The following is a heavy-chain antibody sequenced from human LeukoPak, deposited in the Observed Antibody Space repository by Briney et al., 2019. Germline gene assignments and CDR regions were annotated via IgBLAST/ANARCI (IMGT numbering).Heavy chain of an antibody. D-gene: IGHD3-16*01. CDR1: GFTFSSYW. J-gene: IGHJ6*04. V-gene: IGHV3-74*01. CDR3: ARNLGGGGYYYYGMDV. CDR2: INSDGSST. Sequence: GGSLRLSYAASGFTFSSYWMHWVRQAPGKGLVWVSRINSDGSSTSYADSVKGRFTISRDNAKNTLYLQMNSLRAEDTAVYYCARNLGGGGYYYYGMDVWGKGTTVTVSS.